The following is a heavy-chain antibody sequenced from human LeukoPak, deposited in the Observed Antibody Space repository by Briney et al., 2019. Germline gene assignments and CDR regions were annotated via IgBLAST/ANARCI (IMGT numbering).Heavy chain of an antibody. D-gene: IGHD2-15*01. J-gene: IGHJ3*02. CDR2: INQDDTRN. CDR3: ARDPFHGSLDI. CDR1: GFSFSTSR. Sequence: GGSLRLSCTASGFSFSTSRMTWVRQAPGTGLEWVAHINQDDTRNNYVDSVKGRFIVSRDNAKNSLFLQMNSLRAEDTALYYCARDPFHGSLDIWGQGITVTVSS. V-gene: IGHV3-7*01.